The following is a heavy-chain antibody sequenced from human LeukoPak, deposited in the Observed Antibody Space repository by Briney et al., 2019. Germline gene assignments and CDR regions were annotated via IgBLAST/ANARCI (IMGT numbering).Heavy chain of an antibody. Sequence: GGSLRLSCAVSGFTFSSYAMSWVRQAPGKRLEWVSYISSSRRTISYADSVKGRFTISRDNAKNSLYLQMNSLRAADTAVYYCARDLYCSGGSCYNGIYYWGQGTLVTVSS. J-gene: IGHJ4*02. V-gene: IGHV3-48*01. D-gene: IGHD2-15*01. CDR2: ISSSRRTI. CDR1: GFTFSSYA. CDR3: ARDLYCSGGSCYNGIYY.